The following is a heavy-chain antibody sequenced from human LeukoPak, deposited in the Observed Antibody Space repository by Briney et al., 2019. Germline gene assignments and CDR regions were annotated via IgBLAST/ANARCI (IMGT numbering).Heavy chain of an antibody. V-gene: IGHV3-66*01. CDR2: IYSGGST. J-gene: IGHJ4*02. D-gene: IGHD3-3*01. CDR3: ARDRYDFWSGTLDY. CDR1: GFTVSSNY. Sequence: PGGSLRLSCAASGFTVSSNYMSWVRQAPGKGLEWVSVIYSGGSTYYADSVKGRFTISRDNSKNTLYLQMNSLRAEDTAVYYCARDRYDFWSGTLDYWGLGTLVTVSS.